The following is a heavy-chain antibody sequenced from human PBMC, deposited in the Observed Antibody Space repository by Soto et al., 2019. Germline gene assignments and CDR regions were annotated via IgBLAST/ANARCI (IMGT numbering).Heavy chain of an antibody. V-gene: IGHV3-15*01. CDR3: TPPRYCSGGSCYYYYGMDV. Sequence: PGGSLRLSCAASGFTFSNAWMSWVRQAPGKGLEWVGRIKSKTDGGTTDYAAPVKGRFTISRDDSKNTLYLQMNSLKTEDTAVYYCTPPRYCSGGSCYYYYGMDVWGQGTTITVSS. D-gene: IGHD2-15*01. CDR2: IKSKTDGGTT. CDR1: GFTFSNAW. J-gene: IGHJ6*02.